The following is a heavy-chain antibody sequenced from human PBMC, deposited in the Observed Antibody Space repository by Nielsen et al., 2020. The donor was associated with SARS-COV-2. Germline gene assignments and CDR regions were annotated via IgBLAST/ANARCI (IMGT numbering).Heavy chain of an antibody. V-gene: IGHV7-4-1*02. Sequence: ASVKVSCKASRYTFSHYVINWVRQAPGQGLEWMGWMNTNTGDPMYAQDFTGRFVFSLDSSVSTAYLHISGLKPEDTAVYYCARGGIALVRGTPERFDPWGQGTLVTVSS. CDR3: ARGGIALVRGTPERFDP. CDR1: RYTFSHYV. D-gene: IGHD3-10*01. CDR2: MNTNTGDP. J-gene: IGHJ5*02.